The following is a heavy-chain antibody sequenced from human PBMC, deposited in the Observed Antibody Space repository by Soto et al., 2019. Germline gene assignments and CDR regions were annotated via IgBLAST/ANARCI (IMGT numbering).Heavy chain of an antibody. CDR3: VRELSNSPDYFDA. J-gene: IGHJ4*02. CDR2: IYYSGNP. Sequence: SETLSLTCSVSGGSISSGYYHWSLILQPPGKGLERSGNIYYSGNPHYTPALESRLTISIDTSKDQFSMNLNSVTAADTAVYSCVRELSNSPDYFDAGGQGALVTVSS. V-gene: IGHV4-30-4*01. D-gene: IGHD6-6*01. CDR1: GGSISSGYYH.